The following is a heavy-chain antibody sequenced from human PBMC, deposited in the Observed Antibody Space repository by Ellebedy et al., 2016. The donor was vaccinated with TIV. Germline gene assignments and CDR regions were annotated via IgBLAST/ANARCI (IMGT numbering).Heavy chain of an antibody. D-gene: IGHD3-22*01. J-gene: IGHJ4*02. Sequence: GESLKISCAASGFTFSSFAMHWVRQAPGKGLEWLSVLNAGGDDKYRADSVKGRFTVTRDNSKPTLFLQMNGLRAEDTAVYYCAKGSSSGFNYDRVGFQSWGQGTLVTVSS. V-gene: IGHV3-23*01. CDR3: AKGSSSGFNYDRVGFQS. CDR1: GFTFSSFA. CDR2: LNAGGDDK.